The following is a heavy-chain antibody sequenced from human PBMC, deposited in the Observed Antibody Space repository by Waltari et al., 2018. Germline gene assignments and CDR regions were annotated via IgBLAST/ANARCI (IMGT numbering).Heavy chain of an antibody. J-gene: IGHJ3*02. CDR3: ARIYDFWSGYYTGQGAFDI. CDR1: GGTFSSYA. V-gene: IGHV1-69*08. Sequence: QVQLVQSGAEVKKPGSSVKVSCKGSGGTFSSYAIGWVRQAPGQGLEWMGRIIPVSGTPNYAQKFQGRVTITADISTNTVYMELSSLRSEDTAMYYCARIYDFWSGYYTGQGAFDIWGQGTMVTVSS. CDR2: IIPVSGTP. D-gene: IGHD3-3*01.